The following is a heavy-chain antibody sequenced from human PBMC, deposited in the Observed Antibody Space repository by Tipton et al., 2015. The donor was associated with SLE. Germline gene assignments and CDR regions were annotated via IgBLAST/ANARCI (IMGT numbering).Heavy chain of an antibody. J-gene: IGHJ4*02. CDR2: IYYSGST. CDR1: GGSFSGYY. Sequence: LRLSCAVYGGSFSGYYWSWIRQPPGKGLEWIGSIYYSGSTYYNPSLKSRVTISVDTSKNQFSLKLSSVTAADTAVYYCARQGGLGANYWGQGTLVTVSS. D-gene: IGHD3-16*01. CDR3: ARQGGLGANY. V-gene: IGHV4-34*01.